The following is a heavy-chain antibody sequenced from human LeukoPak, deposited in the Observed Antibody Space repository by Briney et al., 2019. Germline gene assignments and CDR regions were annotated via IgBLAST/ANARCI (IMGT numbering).Heavy chain of an antibody. Sequence: GGSLRLSCAASGFTFSRYWMSWVRQAPGKGPEWVANIKEDGSEKYYVDSVKGRFTISRDNAKNSLYLQMNSLRAEDTAVYYCARGDYGGNTYYFDNWGQGTLVTVSS. D-gene: IGHD4-23*01. CDR3: ARGDYGGNTYYFDN. J-gene: IGHJ4*02. CDR1: GFTFSRYW. CDR2: IKEDGSEK. V-gene: IGHV3-7*04.